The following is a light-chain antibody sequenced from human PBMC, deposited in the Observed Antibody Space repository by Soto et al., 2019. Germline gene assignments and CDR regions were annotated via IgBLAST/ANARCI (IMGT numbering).Light chain of an antibody. CDR2: DAS. J-gene: IGKJ5*01. Sequence: EIVLTQSPDTLSLSPGERATLSCRASQSISIYLAWYQQKPGQAPRLLIYDASNRATGIPARFSGSGSGTEFTLTISSLEPEDFAVYYCQQRLSWPPITFGQGTRLEIK. V-gene: IGKV3-11*01. CDR3: QQRLSWPPIT. CDR1: QSISIY.